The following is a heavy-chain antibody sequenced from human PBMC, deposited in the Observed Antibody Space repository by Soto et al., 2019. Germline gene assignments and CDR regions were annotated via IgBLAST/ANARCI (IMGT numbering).Heavy chain of an antibody. V-gene: IGHV4-59*01. J-gene: IGHJ5*02. CDR2: IYYSGST. D-gene: IGHD1-26*01. CDR1: GGYISSYD. Sequence: PSETQSVTCTVSGGYISSYDWSWIRQHPGKGLEWIGYIYYSGSTNYNPSLKSRVTISVDTSKNQFSLKLSSVTAADTAVYYCARVVGATYPWFDPWGQGTLVTVSS. CDR3: ARVVGATYPWFDP.